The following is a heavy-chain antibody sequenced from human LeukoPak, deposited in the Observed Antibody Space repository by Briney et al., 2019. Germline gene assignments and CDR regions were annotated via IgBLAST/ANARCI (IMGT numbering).Heavy chain of an antibody. D-gene: IGHD2-15*01. V-gene: IGHV1-69*13. CDR1: GGTFSSYA. Sequence: ASVKVSCKASGGTFSSYAISWVRQAPGQGLEWMGGIIPIFGTANYAQKIQGRVTITADESTSTAYMELSSLRSEDTAVYYCAKDGDCSGGSCYDYWGQGTLVTVSS. CDR3: AKDGDCSGGSCYDY. CDR2: IIPIFGTA. J-gene: IGHJ4*02.